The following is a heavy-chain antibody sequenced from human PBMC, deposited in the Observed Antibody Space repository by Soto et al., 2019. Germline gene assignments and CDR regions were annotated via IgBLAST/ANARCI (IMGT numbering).Heavy chain of an antibody. J-gene: IGHJ3*02. D-gene: IGHD3-10*01. CDR2: ISGSGGST. V-gene: IGHV3-23*01. CDR1: GFTFSSYA. Sequence: QPGGSLRLSCAASGFTFSSYAMSWVRQAPGKGLEWVSAISGSGGSTYYADSVKGRFTISRDNSKNTLYLQMNSLRAEDTAVYYCAKYITIVRGVIIEAFDIWGQGTMVTVSS. CDR3: AKYITIVRGVIIEAFDI.